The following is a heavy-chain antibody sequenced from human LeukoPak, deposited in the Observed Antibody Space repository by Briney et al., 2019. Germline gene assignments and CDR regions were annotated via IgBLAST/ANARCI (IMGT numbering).Heavy chain of an antibody. Sequence: GGSLRLSCAASGFTFSSYEMNWVRQAPGKGLEWVSYISSSGSTIYYADSVKGRFTISRDNSKNTLYLQMNSLRAEDTAVYYCANALLRYFDWLTDYWGQGTLVTVSS. CDR1: GFTFSSYE. D-gene: IGHD3-9*01. V-gene: IGHV3-48*03. CDR2: ISSSGSTI. CDR3: ANALLRYFDWLTDY. J-gene: IGHJ4*02.